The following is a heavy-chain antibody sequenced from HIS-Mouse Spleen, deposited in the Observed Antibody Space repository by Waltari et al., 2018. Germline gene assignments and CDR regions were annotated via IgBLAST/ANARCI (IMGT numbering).Heavy chain of an antibody. D-gene: IGHD6-6*01. CDR3: ARGQTSIAARGGFDY. V-gene: IGHV3-66*01. CDR1: GLTVRSTY. J-gene: IGHJ4*02. Sequence: EVQLVESGGGLVEPGGSLSDSWSASGLTVRSTYLIWVRQAPGKGLEWVSVIYSGGSTYYADSVKGRFTISRDNSKNTLYLQMNSLRAEDTAVYYCARGQTSIAARGGFDYWGQGTLVTVSS. CDR2: IYSGGST.